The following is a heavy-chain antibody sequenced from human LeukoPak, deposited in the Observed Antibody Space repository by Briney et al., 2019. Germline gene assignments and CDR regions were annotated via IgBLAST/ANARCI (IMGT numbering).Heavy chain of an antibody. D-gene: IGHD3-16*02. CDR3: ARHIGGGIEDMDV. CDR2: IYVTGT. Sequence: SETLSLTCTVSGASIGTYYWSWVRQSPGTGLEWLGYIYVTGTRYNPYLQSRVTISVDRSRNQFFLKMTSVTAADTAVYYCARHIGGGIEDMDVWGRGTKVTVSS. J-gene: IGHJ6*03. CDR1: GASIGTYY. V-gene: IGHV4-59*08.